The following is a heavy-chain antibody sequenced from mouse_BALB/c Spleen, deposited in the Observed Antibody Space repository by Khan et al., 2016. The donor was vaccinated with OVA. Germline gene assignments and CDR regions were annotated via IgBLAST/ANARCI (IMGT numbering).Heavy chain of an antibody. Sequence: DVQLQESGPGLVKPSQSLSLTCTVTGYSITSGYAWNWIRQFPGNKLEWMGYISYSGGTSSNPSLKSRISITRDTSKNQFFLQLNSVTTEDTATYYCARGNYYGYYFDYWGQGTPLTVSS. D-gene: IGHD1-1*01. J-gene: IGHJ2*01. CDR1: GYSITSGYA. CDR3: ARGNYYGYYFDY. V-gene: IGHV3-2*02. CDR2: ISYSGGT.